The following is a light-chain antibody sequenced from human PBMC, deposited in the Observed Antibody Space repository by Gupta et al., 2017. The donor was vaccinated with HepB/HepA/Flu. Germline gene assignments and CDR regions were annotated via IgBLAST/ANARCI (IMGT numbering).Light chain of an antibody. V-gene: IGLV2-14*03. Sequence: QSALTQPASVSGSPGQSIPISCTGTSSDVGGYNYVSWYQQHPGKAPKLMIYDVSNRPSGVSNRFSGSKSGNTASLTISGLQADDEADYYCSSYTSSSTSYVFGTGTKVTVL. CDR2: DVS. J-gene: IGLJ1*01. CDR1: SSDVGGYNY. CDR3: SSYTSSSTSYV.